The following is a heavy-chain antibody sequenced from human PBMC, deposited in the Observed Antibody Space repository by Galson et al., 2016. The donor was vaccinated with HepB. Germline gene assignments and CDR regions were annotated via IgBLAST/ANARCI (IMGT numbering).Heavy chain of an antibody. Sequence: PALVKPTQTLTLTCTFSGFSFSTSGEFVGWIRQPPGKALEWLALIYWDDDKRYSPSLKSRLTVTKDPSKNQVVLTMTDMDPVDTATYYCAHSRLDLLFHASDVWGQGIMVTVSS. CDR3: AHSRLDLLFHASDV. V-gene: IGHV2-5*02. D-gene: IGHD1-7*01. J-gene: IGHJ3*01. CDR1: GFSFSTSGEF. CDR2: IYWDDDK.